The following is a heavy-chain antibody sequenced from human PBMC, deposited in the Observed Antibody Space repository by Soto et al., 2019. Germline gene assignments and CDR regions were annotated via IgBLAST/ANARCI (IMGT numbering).Heavy chain of an antibody. J-gene: IGHJ4*02. CDR1: GGSINSGGYC. CDR3: SRGILV. V-gene: IGHV4-31*03. Sequence: QVQLQESGPGLVKPSQTLSLTCTVSGGSINSGGYCWSWIRQHPGKGLDWIGCISYGGSTSYNPSLTSRVNLSVDTSQNQFSLKLTSVTAADTAVYYGSRGILVWGQGALITVSS. CDR2: ISYGGST. D-gene: IGHD5-18*01.